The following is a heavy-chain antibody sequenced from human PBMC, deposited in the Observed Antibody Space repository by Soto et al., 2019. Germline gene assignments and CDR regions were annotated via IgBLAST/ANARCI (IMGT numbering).Heavy chain of an antibody. CDR3: ARGAATKLRVFMYDALEI. CDR1: GATLDTFINYG. CDR2: IIPVFGAA. Sequence: QVQLVQSGAEVKKPGSSVRVSCKASGATLDTFINYGITWVRQAPGQGLEWMGGIIPVFGAANHAQKFHGRVTISAEESTRTGNMELSSLRSEDTAVYYCARGAATKLRVFMYDALEIWGQGTMVTVSS. D-gene: IGHD5-12*01. J-gene: IGHJ3*02. V-gene: IGHV1-69*12.